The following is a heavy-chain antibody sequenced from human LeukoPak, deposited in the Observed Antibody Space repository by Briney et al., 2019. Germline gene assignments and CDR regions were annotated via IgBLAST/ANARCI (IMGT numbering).Heavy chain of an antibody. V-gene: IGHV3-11*04. D-gene: IGHD6-6*01. Sequence: GRSLRLSCAASGFTFSDYYMSWVRQAPGKGLEWVSYISGSGSTIYYADSVKGRFTVSRDNAKNSLFLQMNSLRAEDTAVYYCARYPPLLIAARPHYYMDVWGKGTTVTVSS. CDR1: GFTFSDYY. J-gene: IGHJ6*03. CDR3: ARYPPLLIAARPHYYMDV. CDR2: ISGSGSTI.